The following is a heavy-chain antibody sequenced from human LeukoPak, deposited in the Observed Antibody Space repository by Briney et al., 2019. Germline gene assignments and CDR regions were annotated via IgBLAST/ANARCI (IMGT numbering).Heavy chain of an antibody. CDR3: ARGRTIFGVVTIPDAFDI. J-gene: IGHJ3*02. CDR2: ITPIFGTA. V-gene: IGHV1-69*13. Sequence: SVKVSCKASGGTFSSYAISWVRQAPGQGLEWMGGITPIFGTANYAQKFQGRVTITADESTSTAYMELSSLRSEDTAVYYCARGRTIFGVVTIPDAFDIWGQGTMVTVSS. CDR1: GGTFSSYA. D-gene: IGHD3-3*01.